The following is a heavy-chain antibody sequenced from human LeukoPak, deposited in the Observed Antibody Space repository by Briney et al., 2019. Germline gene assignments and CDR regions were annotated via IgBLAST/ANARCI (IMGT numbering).Heavy chain of an antibody. D-gene: IGHD3-10*01. CDR2: IFHSGST. CDR1: GGSISSNNW. Sequence: SETLSLTCAVSGGSISSNNWWSWVRQPPGKGLEWIGEIFHSGSTNYNPSLESRVTISVDTSKNQFSLKLTSVTAADTAVYYCTKGRGIWGQGTLVTVSS. CDR3: TKGRGI. V-gene: IGHV4-4*02. J-gene: IGHJ4*02.